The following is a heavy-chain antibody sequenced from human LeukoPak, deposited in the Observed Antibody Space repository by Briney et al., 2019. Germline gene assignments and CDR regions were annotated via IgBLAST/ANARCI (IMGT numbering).Heavy chain of an antibody. V-gene: IGHV3-9*01. J-gene: IGHJ4*02. CDR1: GFTFDDYA. CDR3: AKDAAYGDYENYFDY. CDR2: ISWISGSI. D-gene: IGHD4-17*01. Sequence: GGSLRLSCAASGFTFDDYAMHWVRQAPGKGLEWVSSISWISGSIGYADSAKGRFTISRDNAKNSLYLQMNSLRAEDTALYYCAKDAAYGDYENYFDYWGQGTLVTVSS.